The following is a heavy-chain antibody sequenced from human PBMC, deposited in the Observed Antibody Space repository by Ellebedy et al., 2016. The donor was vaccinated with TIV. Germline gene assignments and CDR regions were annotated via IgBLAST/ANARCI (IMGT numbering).Heavy chain of an antibody. CDR2: IGNSDTK. Sequence: GESLKISCAASGFTFSSYSMNWVRQAPGKGLEWVSYIGNSDTKYYADSVRGRFNISRDKAKKSVYLQMNSLRVEDTGVYYCARDAMIWIFDSWGQGTLVTVSS. D-gene: IGHD3-22*01. CDR1: GFTFSSYS. CDR3: ARDAMIWIFDS. V-gene: IGHV3-48*01. J-gene: IGHJ4*02.